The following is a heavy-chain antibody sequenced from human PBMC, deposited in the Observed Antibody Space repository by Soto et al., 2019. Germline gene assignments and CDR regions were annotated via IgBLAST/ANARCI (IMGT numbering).Heavy chain of an antibody. CDR1: GGTFSSYA. J-gene: IGHJ5*02. CDR3: ARSEVTPGLVVTAQWVGFDP. CDR2: IIPIFGTA. D-gene: IGHD2-21*02. V-gene: IGHV1-69*06. Sequence: QVQLVQAGAEVKKPGSSVKVSCKASGGTFSSYAISWVRQAPGQGLEWMGGIIPIFGTANYAQKFQGRVTSTADKSTSTAYMELSSLRSEDTAVYSCARSEVTPGLVVTAQWVGFDPWGQGTLVTVSS.